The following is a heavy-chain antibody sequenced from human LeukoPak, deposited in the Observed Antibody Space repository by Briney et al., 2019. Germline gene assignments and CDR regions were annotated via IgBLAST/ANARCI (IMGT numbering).Heavy chain of an antibody. J-gene: IGHJ4*02. CDR1: GFDFNSYA. CDR2: ISRNGRGT. V-gene: IGHV3-23*01. CDR3: ARDSSGYAEFDN. D-gene: IGHD3-22*01. Sequence: QPGGSLRLSCAASGFDFNSYAMTWVRQAPGKGLEWVSAISRNGRGTYYADSVKGRFTISRDNFKNTVYLQVTSLRAEDTAVYYCARDSSGYAEFDNWGQGTLVTVSS.